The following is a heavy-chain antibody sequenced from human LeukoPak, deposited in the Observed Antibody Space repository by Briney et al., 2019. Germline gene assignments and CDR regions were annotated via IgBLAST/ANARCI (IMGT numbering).Heavy chain of an antibody. V-gene: IGHV4-59*01. J-gene: IGHJ4*02. Sequence: SETLSLTCTVSGVSINSYYWSWIRQPPGKGLEWIGNIYSGTTNYNPSLRSRVTILLDTSKNQFSLMLSSVTVADTAIYYCARGQRWSDHWGQGTLVTVSS. D-gene: IGHD4-23*01. CDR3: ARGQRWSDH. CDR1: GVSINSYY. CDR2: IYSGTT.